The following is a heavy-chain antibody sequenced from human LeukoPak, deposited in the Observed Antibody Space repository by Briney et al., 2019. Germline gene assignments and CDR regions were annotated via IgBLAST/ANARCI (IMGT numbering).Heavy chain of an antibody. J-gene: IGHJ4*02. V-gene: IGHV4-34*01. CDR2: INHSGST. D-gene: IGHD3-22*01. CDR3: ARDGRRYYYDSGGRPFDY. Sequence: SETLSLTCAVYGGSFSGYYWSWIRQPPGKGLEWIGEINHSGSTNYNPSLKSRVTISVDTSKNQFSLKLSSVTAADTAVYYCARDGRRYYYDSGGRPFDYWGQGTLVTVSS. CDR1: GGSFSGYY.